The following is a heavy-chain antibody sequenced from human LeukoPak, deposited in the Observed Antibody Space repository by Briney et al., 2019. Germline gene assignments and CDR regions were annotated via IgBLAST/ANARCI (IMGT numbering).Heavy chain of an antibody. V-gene: IGHV1-8*01. CDR1: GYTFTSYD. CDR2: MNPNSGNT. CDR3: ARESPKDCTNGVCPNDAFDI. Sequence: ASVKVSCKASGYTFTSYDINWVRQATGQGLEWMGWMNPNSGNTGYAQKFQGRVTMTRDTSTSTVYMELSSLRSEDTAVYYCARESPKDCTNGVCPNDAFDIWGQGTMVTVSS. D-gene: IGHD2-8*01. J-gene: IGHJ3*02.